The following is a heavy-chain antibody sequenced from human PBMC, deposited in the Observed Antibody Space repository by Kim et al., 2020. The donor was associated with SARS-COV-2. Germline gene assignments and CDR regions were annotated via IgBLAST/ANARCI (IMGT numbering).Heavy chain of an antibody. CDR1: GGPISSYY. Sequence: SETLSLTCTVSGGPISSYYWSWIRQPPGKGLEWLGYIYYSGSTNYNPSLKSRVTISVDTSKNQFSLKLSSVTAADTAVYYCVRQKCGSGVYHASDYWGQG. J-gene: IGHJ4*02. CDR2: IYYSGST. CDR3: VRQKCGSGVYHASDY. V-gene: IGHV4-59*08. D-gene: IGHD3-10*01.